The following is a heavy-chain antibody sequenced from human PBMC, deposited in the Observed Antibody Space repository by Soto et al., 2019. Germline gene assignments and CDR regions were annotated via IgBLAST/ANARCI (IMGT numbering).Heavy chain of an antibody. CDR1: GFLFTSYG. D-gene: IGHD1-1*01. CDR2: ISYDGFNK. J-gene: IGHJ4*02. CDR3: VQGSEVQSH. Sequence: GGSLRLSCAASGFLFTSYGLHWVRQAPGKGLEWVTFISYDGFNKFYEDSVKGRFTVSRDNSKNTLYLQMNSLRPEDTAVYYCVQGSEVQSHWGQGTLVTVSS. V-gene: IGHV3-30*18.